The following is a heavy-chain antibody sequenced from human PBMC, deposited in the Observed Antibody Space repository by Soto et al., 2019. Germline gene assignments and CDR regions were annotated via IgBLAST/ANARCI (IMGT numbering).Heavy chain of an antibody. J-gene: IGHJ6*02. CDR1: GYSFTTDG. CDR3: AREGPAPYYYYGMDV. Sequence: QVQLVQSRGEVKKPGASVKVSCKTSGYSFTTDGISWVRQAPGQGLEWMGWISGYNGNTNYAQNLQGRVTMTTDTSTSTAYMELRSLRSDDTAVYYCAREGPAPYYYYGMDVWGQRSTVTVSS. V-gene: IGHV1-18*01. CDR2: ISGYNGNT.